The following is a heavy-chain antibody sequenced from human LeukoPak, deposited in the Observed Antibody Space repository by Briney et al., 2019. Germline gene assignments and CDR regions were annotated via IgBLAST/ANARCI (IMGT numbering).Heavy chain of an antibody. Sequence: ASVKVSCKASGYTFTSYGISWVRQAPGQGLEWMGWISAYNGNTNYAQKLQGRVTMTTDTSTSTAYMELRSLRSDDTAVYYCAKTEGDCGGECYWSSSDYWGQGTLVTVSS. CDR2: ISAYNGNT. D-gene: IGHD2-21*01. CDR3: AKTEGDCGGECYWSSSDY. V-gene: IGHV1-18*01. CDR1: GYTFTSYG. J-gene: IGHJ4*02.